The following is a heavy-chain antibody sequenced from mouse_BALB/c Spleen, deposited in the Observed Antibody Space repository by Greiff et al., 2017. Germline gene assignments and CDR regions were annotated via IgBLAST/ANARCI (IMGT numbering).Heavy chain of an antibody. V-gene: IGHV5-4*02. Sequence: EVQVVESGGGLVKPGGSLKLSCAASGFTFSDYYMYWVRQTPEKRLEWVATISDGGSYTYYPDSVKGRFTISRDNAKNNLYLQMSSLKSEDTAMYYCARVVLGYYAMDYWGQGTSVTVSS. J-gene: IGHJ4*01. CDR1: GFTFSDYY. CDR2: ISDGGSYT. CDR3: ARVVLGYYAMDY. D-gene: IGHD2-12*01.